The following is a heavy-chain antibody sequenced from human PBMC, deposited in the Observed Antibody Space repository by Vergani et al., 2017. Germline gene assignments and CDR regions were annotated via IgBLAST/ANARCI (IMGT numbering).Heavy chain of an antibody. J-gene: IGHJ3*02. D-gene: IGHD3-22*01. Sequence: QVQLQESGPGLVKPSETLSLTCTVSGGSISSYYWSWIRQPPGKGLEWIGYIYYSGSTNYYPSLKTRVTLSVDTSMNQFSLKLSSVTAADTAVYYCARWGYYCDSSCYSDAFDIWGQGTMVTVSS. V-gene: IGHV4-59*01. CDR1: GGSISSYY. CDR3: ARWGYYCDSSCYSDAFDI. CDR2: IYYSGST.